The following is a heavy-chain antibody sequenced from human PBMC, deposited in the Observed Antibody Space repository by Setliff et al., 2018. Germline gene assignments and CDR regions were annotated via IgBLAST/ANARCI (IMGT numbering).Heavy chain of an antibody. CDR2: INPSGGLT. V-gene: IGHV1-46*03. CDR3: ARDRFYNSWSGTSITTPHDAFDI. J-gene: IGHJ3*02. Sequence: ASVKVSCKASGYTLSKYYMHWVRQAPGQGLEWMGIINPSGGLTKYAQKFQGRVTMTSDTSTNTVYLEVSSLRSEDTAVYFCARDRFYNSWSGTSITTPHDAFDIWGQGTMVTVSS. CDR1: GYTLSKYY. D-gene: IGHD3-3*01.